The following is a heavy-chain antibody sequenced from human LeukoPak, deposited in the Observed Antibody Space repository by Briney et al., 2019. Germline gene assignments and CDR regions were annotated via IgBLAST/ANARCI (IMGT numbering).Heavy chain of an antibody. CDR1: GFTFSSYS. D-gene: IGHD5-18*01. V-gene: IGHV3-21*01. J-gene: IGHJ4*02. CDR3: ARDSLTAGPTDY. Sequence: GGSLGLSCAASGFTFSSYSMNWVRQAPGKGLEWVSSISSSSSYIYYADSVKGRFTISRDNAKNSLYLQMNSLRAEDTAVYYCARDSLTAGPTDYWGQGTLVTVSS. CDR2: ISSSSSYI.